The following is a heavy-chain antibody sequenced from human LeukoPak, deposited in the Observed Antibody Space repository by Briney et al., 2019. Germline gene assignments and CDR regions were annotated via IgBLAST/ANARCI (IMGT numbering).Heavy chain of an antibody. CDR3: ARGEPTNYDFWSGYPGKYYFDY. D-gene: IGHD3-3*01. J-gene: IGHJ4*02. Sequence: PSETLSLTCAVYGGSFSGYYWSWIRQLPGKGLEWIGEINHSGSTNYNPSLKSRVTISVDTSKNQFSLKLSSVTAADTAVYYCARGEPTNYDFWSGYPGKYYFDYWGQGTLVTVSS. V-gene: IGHV4-34*01. CDR2: INHSGST. CDR1: GGSFSGYY.